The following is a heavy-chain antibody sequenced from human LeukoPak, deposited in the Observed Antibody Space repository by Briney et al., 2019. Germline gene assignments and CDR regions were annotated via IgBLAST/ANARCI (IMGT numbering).Heavy chain of an antibody. V-gene: IGHV3-30-3*01. D-gene: IGHD1-26*01. J-gene: IGHJ4*02. Sequence: GGSLRLSCAASGFTFSSYAMHWVRQAPGKGLEWVAVISYDGSNKYYADSVKGRFTISRDNSKNTLYLQMNSLRAEDTAVYYCALRRVGYYFDYWGQGTLVTVSS. CDR1: GFTFSSYA. CDR3: ALRRVGYYFDY. CDR2: ISYDGSNK.